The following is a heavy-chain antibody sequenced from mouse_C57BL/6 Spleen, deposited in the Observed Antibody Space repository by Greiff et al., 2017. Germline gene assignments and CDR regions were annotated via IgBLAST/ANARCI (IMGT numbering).Heavy chain of an antibody. CDR2: INPGSGGT. CDR3: AREYYGSRDY. J-gene: IGHJ2*01. CDR1: GYAFTNYL. D-gene: IGHD1-1*01. V-gene: IGHV1-54*01. Sequence: QVHVKQSGAELVRPGTSVKVSCKASGYAFTNYLIEWVKQRPGQGLEWIGVINPGSGGTNYNEKFKGKATLTADKSSSTAYMQLSSLTSEDSAVXFCAREYYGSRDYWGQGTTLTVSS.